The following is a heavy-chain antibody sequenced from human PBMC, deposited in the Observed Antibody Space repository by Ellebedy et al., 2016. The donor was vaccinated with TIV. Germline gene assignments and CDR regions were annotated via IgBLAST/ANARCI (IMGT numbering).Heavy chain of an antibody. J-gene: IGHJ6*02. CDR3: ARCLFSPDYYYYYGMDV. Sequence: GESLKISXAASGFTFGSYGMHWVRQAPGKGLEWVAVISYDESNKDYADSVKGRFTISRDNSKNTLHLQMNSLRAEDTAVYYCARCLFSPDYYYYYGMDVWGQGTTVTVSS. D-gene: IGHD5/OR15-5a*01. CDR1: GFTFGSYG. V-gene: IGHV3-30*03. CDR2: ISYDESNK.